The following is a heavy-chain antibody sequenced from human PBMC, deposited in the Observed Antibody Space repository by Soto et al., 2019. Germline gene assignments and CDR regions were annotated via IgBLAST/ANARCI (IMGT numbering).Heavy chain of an antibody. CDR3: ARDFGIAAAGTYYYYGMDV. CDR2: IYTSGST. J-gene: IGHJ6*02. D-gene: IGHD6-13*01. CDR1: GGSISSYY. Sequence: QVQLQESGPGLVKPSETLSLTCTVSGGSISSYYWSWIRQPAGKGLEWIGRIYTSGSTNYNPSLKSRVTMSVDTSKNQCSLKLSSVTAADTAVYYCARDFGIAAAGTYYYYGMDVWGQGTTVTVSS. V-gene: IGHV4-4*07.